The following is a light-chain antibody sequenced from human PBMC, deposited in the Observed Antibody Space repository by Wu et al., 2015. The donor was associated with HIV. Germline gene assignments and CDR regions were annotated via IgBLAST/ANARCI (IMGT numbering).Light chain of an antibody. V-gene: IGKV3-11*01. CDR1: QSVSSH. CDR2: GSS. J-gene: IGKJ1*01. Sequence: EIVLTQSPATLSLSPGERATLSCRASQSVSSHLAWYQQKPGQAPRLLIYGSSNRATGVPVKFSGSGSGTDFTLTINSLEPEDFAVYFCQQYDTSPPWTFGQGTKVET. CDR3: QQYDTSPPWT.